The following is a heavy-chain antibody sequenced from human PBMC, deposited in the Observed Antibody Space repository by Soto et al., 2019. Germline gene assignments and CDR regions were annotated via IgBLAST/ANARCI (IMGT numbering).Heavy chain of an antibody. J-gene: IGHJ4*02. Sequence: VQLVESGGGLVQPGGSLRLSCAASGFTFSSYSMNWVRQAPGKGLEWVSYISSSSSTIYYADSVKGRFTISRDNAKNSLYLQMNSLRAEDTAVYYCARGSSGWYGYFDYWGQGTLVTVSS. CDR1: GFTFSSYS. V-gene: IGHV3-48*01. D-gene: IGHD6-19*01. CDR3: ARGSSGWYGYFDY. CDR2: ISSSSSTI.